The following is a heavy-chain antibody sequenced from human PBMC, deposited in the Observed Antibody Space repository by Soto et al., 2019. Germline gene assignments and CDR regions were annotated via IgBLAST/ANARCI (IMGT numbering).Heavy chain of an antibody. J-gene: IGHJ5*02. Sequence: GASVKVSCKASGYTFTSYYMHWVRQAPGQGLEWMGIITPSVGSTNYAQKVQGRVTMTRDTSTSTVYMELSSLRSDDTAVYYCARGVGSGSYYNQYNWFDPWGQGTLVTVSS. CDR3: ARGVGSGSYYNQYNWFDP. CDR2: ITPSVGST. V-gene: IGHV1-46*01. CDR1: GYTFTSYY. D-gene: IGHD3-10*01.